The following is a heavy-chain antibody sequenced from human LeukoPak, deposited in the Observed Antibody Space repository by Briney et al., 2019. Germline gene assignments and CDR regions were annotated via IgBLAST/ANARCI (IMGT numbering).Heavy chain of an antibody. CDR3: ARVGRFMVRGHSSWFDP. Sequence: SSETLSLTCTVSGGSLSSTNNYWSWIRQPPGKGLEWIGEINHSGSTNYNPSLTSRVTISVDTSKNQFSLKLSSVTAADTAVYYCARVGRFMVRGHSSWFDPWGQGTLVTVSS. CDR1: GGSLSSTNNY. D-gene: IGHD3-10*01. CDR2: INHSGST. V-gene: IGHV4-39*07. J-gene: IGHJ5*02.